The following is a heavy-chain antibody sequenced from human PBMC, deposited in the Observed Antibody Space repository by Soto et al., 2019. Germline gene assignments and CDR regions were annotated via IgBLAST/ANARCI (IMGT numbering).Heavy chain of an antibody. Sequence: PGGSLSLSCAASGFTFTSYDMHWVRQAPGKGLEWMALILHDGSAEYYADSVKSRFTISRDNSRSTLYLQMNSLRAEDTAVYYCARSRDGYSFYFYYGMDGWGQGTTVTVSS. CDR2: ILHDGSAE. V-gene: IGHV3-33*08. D-gene: IGHD4-4*01. CDR1: GFTFTSYD. CDR3: ARSRDGYSFYFYYGMDG. J-gene: IGHJ6*02.